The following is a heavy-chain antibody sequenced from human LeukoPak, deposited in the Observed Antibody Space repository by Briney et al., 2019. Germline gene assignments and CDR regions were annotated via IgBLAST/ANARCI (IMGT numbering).Heavy chain of an antibody. CDR1: GGSFSGYY. CDR3: ARAPENTKYDSSGYYYS. Sequence: SETLSLTCAVYGGSFSGYYWSWIRQPPGKGLEWIGEINHSGSTNYNPSLKSRVTISVDKSKNQFSLKLSSVTAADTAVYYCARAPENTKYDSSGYYYSWGQGTLATVSS. CDR2: INHSGST. D-gene: IGHD3-22*01. V-gene: IGHV4-34*01. J-gene: IGHJ4*02.